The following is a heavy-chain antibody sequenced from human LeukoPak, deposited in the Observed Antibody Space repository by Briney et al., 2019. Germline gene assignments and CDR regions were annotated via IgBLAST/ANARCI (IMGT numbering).Heavy chain of an antibody. CDR1: GFTFSSYS. CDR2: ISSSSSYI. CDR3: ARGPGYCSSTSCSPNWFDS. V-gene: IGHV3-21*01. Sequence: PGGSLRLSCAASGFTFSSYSMNWVRQAPGKGLEWVSSISSSSSYIYYADSVKGRFTISRDNAKNSLYLQMNSLRAEDTAVHYCARGPGYCSSTSCSPNWFDSWGQGTLVTVSS. D-gene: IGHD2-2*01. J-gene: IGHJ5*01.